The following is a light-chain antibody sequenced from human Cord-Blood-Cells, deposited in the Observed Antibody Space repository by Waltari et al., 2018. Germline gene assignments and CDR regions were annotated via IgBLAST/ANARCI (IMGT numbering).Light chain of an antibody. CDR3: AAWDDSLNGPV. V-gene: IGLV1-44*01. CDR2: SNN. Sequence: QSVLTQPPSASGTPGQRVTTSCSGSSSTIGRNTVNRYQQLPGTAPKLLIYSNNQRPSGVPDRFSGSKSGTSASRAISGLQSEDEADYYCAAWDDSLNGPVFGGGTKLTVL. J-gene: IGLJ3*02. CDR1: SSTIGRNT.